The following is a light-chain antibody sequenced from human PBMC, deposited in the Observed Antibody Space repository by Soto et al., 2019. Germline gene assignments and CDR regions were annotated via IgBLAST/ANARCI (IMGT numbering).Light chain of an antibody. CDR3: HQYGSSRT. Sequence: EVVLTQSPGTLSLSPGERATLSCRASQSVRSTYLAWYQQKPGQAPRLLIYDASSRATDIPARFSGGGSGTDFTLTINRLEPEDFAVYYCHQYGSSRTFGQGTKVDIK. V-gene: IGKV3-20*01. CDR2: DAS. CDR1: QSVRSTY. J-gene: IGKJ1*01.